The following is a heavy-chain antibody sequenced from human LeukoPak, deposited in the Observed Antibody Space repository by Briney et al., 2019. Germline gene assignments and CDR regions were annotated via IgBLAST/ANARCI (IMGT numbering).Heavy chain of an antibody. CDR1: GYTLTELS. V-gene: IGHV1-24*01. CDR3: ATPIGLGRYYQH. J-gene: IGHJ4*02. CDR2: FDPEDGET. D-gene: IGHD2-15*01. Sequence: GASVKVSYKVSGYTLTELSMHWVRQAPGKGLEWMGGFDPEDGETIYAQKFQGRVTMTEDTSTDTAYMELSSLRSEDTAVYYCATPIGLGRYYQHWGQGTLVTVPS.